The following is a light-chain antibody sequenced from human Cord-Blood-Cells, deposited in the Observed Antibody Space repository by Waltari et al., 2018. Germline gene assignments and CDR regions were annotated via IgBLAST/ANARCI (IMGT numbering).Light chain of an antibody. CDR1: QSVSSN. J-gene: IGKJ1*01. CDR2: GAS. Sequence: EIVMTQSPATLSVSPGERATLSCRASQSVSSNLAWYQHKPGQAPRLLIYGASTRGTGSPAMFSGSGSGTEFTLTNSSLQSEDFAVYYCQQYNNWPWTFGQGTKAEI. CDR3: QQYNNWPWT. V-gene: IGKV3-15*01.